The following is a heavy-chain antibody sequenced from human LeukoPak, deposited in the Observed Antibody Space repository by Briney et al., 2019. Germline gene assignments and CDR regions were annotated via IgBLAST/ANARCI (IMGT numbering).Heavy chain of an antibody. J-gene: IGHJ4*02. CDR3: AREWVENSNPWSHFDY. Sequence: GGSLRLSCAASGFTFSTYAMHWVRQAPGKGLEYVSAISSNGGSTYYANSVKGRFTISRDNSKNTLYLQMGSLRAEDMAVYYCAREWVENSNPWSHFDYWGQETLVTVSS. D-gene: IGHD6-6*01. V-gene: IGHV3-64*01. CDR2: ISSNGGST. CDR1: GFTFSTYA.